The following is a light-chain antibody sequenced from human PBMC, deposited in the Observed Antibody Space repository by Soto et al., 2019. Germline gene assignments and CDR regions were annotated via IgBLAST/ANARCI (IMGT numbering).Light chain of an antibody. CDR2: TNN. CDR3: AVWDDNLNSVV. J-gene: IGLJ2*01. Sequence: QSALTQPPSVSGTPGQRVTISCSGSSSNIATNSVNWYQQLPATAPRLLIYTNNRRPSEVPDRFSGSKSGTSASLAISGRQSEDEADYYCAVWDDNLNSVVFGGGTKLTVL. V-gene: IGLV1-44*01. CDR1: SSNIATNS.